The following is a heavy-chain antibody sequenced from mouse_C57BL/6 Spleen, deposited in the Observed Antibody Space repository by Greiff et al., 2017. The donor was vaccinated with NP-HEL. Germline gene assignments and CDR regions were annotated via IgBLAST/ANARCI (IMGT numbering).Heavy chain of an antibody. CDR3: ARGDYDRGFAY. J-gene: IGHJ3*01. CDR2: IYPGSGNT. D-gene: IGHD2-4*01. V-gene: IGHV1-66*01. Sequence: VQLQQSGPELVKPGASVKISCKASGYSFTSYYIHWVKQRPGQGLEWIGWIYPGSGNTKYNEKFKGKATLTADTSSSTAYMQLSSLTSEDSAVYYCARGDYDRGFAYWGQGTLVTVSA. CDR1: GYSFTSYY.